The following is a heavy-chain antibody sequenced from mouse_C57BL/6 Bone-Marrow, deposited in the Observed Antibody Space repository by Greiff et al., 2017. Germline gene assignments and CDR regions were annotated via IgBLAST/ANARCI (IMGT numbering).Heavy chain of an antibody. J-gene: IGHJ3*01. CDR3: SRYQGNYGCAY. V-gene: IGHV1-81*01. D-gene: IGHD2-1*01. CDR1: GYTFTNYG. Sequence: QVQLQQSGAELVRPGASVKLSCKASGYTFTNYGISWVKQSTGQGLEWIGAIYPRSGNTYYNEKCKGKATLTADKSSSTPYMELGSLTSEDSAVYFCSRYQGNYGCAYWVQGTLVTVSA. CDR2: IYPRSGNT.